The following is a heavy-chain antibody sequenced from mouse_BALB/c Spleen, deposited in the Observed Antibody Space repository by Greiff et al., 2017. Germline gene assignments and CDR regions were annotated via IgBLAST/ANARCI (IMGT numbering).Heavy chain of an antibody. CDR1: GFTFSSYA. V-gene: IGHV5-6-5*01. CDR3: ARLLDGYYVAYYFDY. J-gene: IGHJ2*01. D-gene: IGHD2-3*01. Sequence: EVQGVESGGGLVKPGGSLKLSCAASGFTFSSYAMSWVRQTPEKRLEWVASISSGGSTYYPDSVKGRFTISRDNARNILYLQMSSLRSEDTAMYYCARLLDGYYVAYYFDYWGQGTTLTVSS. CDR2: ISSGGST.